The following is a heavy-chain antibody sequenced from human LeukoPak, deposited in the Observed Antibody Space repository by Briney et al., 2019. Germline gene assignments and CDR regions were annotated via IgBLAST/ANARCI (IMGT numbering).Heavy chain of an antibody. J-gene: IGHJ4*02. V-gene: IGHV3-33*01. Sequence: GRSLRLSCAASGFTFNKYGMHWVRQAPGKGLEWVAVIWHDGRNKYYADSVKGRFTISRDNAKNSLYLQMNFLRDEDTAVYYCARDVRWLRFVFDYWGQGTLATVSS. CDR2: IWHDGRNK. D-gene: IGHD5-12*01. CDR3: ARDVRWLRFVFDY. CDR1: GFTFNKYG.